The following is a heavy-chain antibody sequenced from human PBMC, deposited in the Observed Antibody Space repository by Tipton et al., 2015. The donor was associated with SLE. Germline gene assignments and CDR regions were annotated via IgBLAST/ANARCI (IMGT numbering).Heavy chain of an antibody. V-gene: IGHV4-39*01. CDR2: IYYSGST. CDR3: ARHDTNYGRNWFDP. Sequence: TLSLTCTVSGGSISSSSYYWGWIRQPPGKGLKWIGSIYYSGSTYYIPSLQSRVTMSVDTSKNHFPLKLSSVTAADTAVYYCARHDTNYGRNWFDPWGQGTLVTVSS. CDR1: GGSISSSSYY. D-gene: IGHD2-8*01. J-gene: IGHJ5*02.